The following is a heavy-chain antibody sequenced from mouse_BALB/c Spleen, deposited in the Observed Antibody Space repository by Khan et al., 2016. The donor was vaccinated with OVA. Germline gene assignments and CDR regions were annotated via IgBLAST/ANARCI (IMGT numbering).Heavy chain of an antibody. CDR1: GYTFTTAG. CDR2: INTHSGVP. J-gene: IGHJ4*01. V-gene: IGHV9-4*02. D-gene: IGHD2-14*01. CDR3: ARGGAAYYRNDEDAMEY. Sequence: QIQLVQSGPELKKPGETVRISCKASGYTFTTAGIQWVQKMPGKGLKWIGWINTHSGVPKYAEDFKGRFAFSLEISVNTAYLQITNLTNEDTDTSFCARGGAAYYRNDEDAMEYWGQGTSVTVSS.